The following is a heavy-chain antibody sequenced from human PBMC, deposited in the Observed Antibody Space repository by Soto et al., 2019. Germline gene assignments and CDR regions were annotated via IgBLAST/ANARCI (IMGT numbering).Heavy chain of an antibody. J-gene: IGHJ4*02. CDR2: VNPNNGDT. D-gene: IGHD3-10*01. V-gene: IGHV1-8*01. CDR1: GYTFSNYD. Sequence: QVQLVQSGAELKKPGASVKVSCKASGYTFSNYDMNWVRQATGQGPEWMGWVNPNNGDTGYAQKFQGRVTLTKDISTTTAYMELTSLRSEDTAIYYCAKVSRKGSAIDFDYWGQGTLITVSS. CDR3: AKVSRKGSAIDFDY.